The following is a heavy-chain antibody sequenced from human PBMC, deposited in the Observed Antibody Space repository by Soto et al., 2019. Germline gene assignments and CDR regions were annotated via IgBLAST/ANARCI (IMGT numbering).Heavy chain of an antibody. D-gene: IGHD6-6*01. V-gene: IGHV1-18*01. J-gene: IGHJ4*02. CDR3: ARDFEVGGQLVGGFDF. CDR1: GYTFTRFG. CDR2: ISGHNGNT. Sequence: QVQLVQSGTEVKKPGASVKVSCKASGYTFTRFGINWVRQAPGQGLEWMGWISGHNGNTHSAQNFQGRVTVTTDTSTNTAYMELRSLRSDDTAVYYCARDFEVGGQLVGGFDFWGQGTLVTVSS.